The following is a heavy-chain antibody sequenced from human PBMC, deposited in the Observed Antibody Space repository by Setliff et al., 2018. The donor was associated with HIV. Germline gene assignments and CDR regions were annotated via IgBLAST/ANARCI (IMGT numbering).Heavy chain of an antibody. CDR3: ARDQVYWQQLLFDY. CDR2: IFPIFGTP. CDR1: GDTFGSYA. V-gene: IGHV1-69*13. Sequence: ASVKVSCKASGDTFGSYAISWVRQAPGQGLEWMGAIFPIFGTPNYAQKFQGRVTISADESTSTAYMELSSLTSEDTAVYYCARDQVYWQQLLFDYWGQGTLVTVSS. J-gene: IGHJ4*02. D-gene: IGHD6-13*01.